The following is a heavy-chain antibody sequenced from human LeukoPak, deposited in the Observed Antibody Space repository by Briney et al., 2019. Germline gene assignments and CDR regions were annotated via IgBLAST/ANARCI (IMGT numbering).Heavy chain of an antibody. J-gene: IGHJ5*02. CDR2: IKPDGSET. V-gene: IGHV3-7*05. Sequence: PGESLRLSCAASGFTFSSYWMTWVRQAPGKGLEWVANIKPDGSETYYVDSVKGRFTISRDNAKNSLYLQMNSLRPEDTAVYYCVRGSSGTAVRGVSWAWFDPWGQGTLVTVSS. CDR1: GFTFSSYW. CDR3: VRGSSGTAVRGVSWAWFDP. D-gene: IGHD3-10*01.